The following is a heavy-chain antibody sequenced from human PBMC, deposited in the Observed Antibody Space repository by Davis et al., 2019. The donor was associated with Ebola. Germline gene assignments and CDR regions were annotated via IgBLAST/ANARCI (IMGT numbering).Heavy chain of an antibody. CDR1: GYSFNTYG. CDR2: ISGHNGNT. D-gene: IGHD1-26*01. Sequence: ASVKVSCKASGYSFNTYGISWVRQAPGQGPEWMGWISGHNGNTKSAEKFQDRVALTTDTSTNTAYLELRSLTSDDTALYYCARDGRGIYYDYFDYWGQGTLVTVSS. V-gene: IGHV1-18*01. J-gene: IGHJ4*02. CDR3: ARDGRGIYYDYFDY.